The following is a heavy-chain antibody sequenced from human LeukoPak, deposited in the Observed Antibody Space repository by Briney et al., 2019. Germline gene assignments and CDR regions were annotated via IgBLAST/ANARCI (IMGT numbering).Heavy chain of an antibody. Sequence: PGGSLRLSCAASGFTVSSNYMSWVRQAPGKGLEWVSVIYSGGSTYYADSVKGRFTTSRHNSKNTLYLQMNSLRAEDTAVYYCARVGGSGSYYIHYGMDVWGQGTTVTVSS. CDR3: ARVGGSGSYYIHYGMDV. J-gene: IGHJ6*02. CDR1: GFTVSSNY. D-gene: IGHD3-10*01. CDR2: IYSGGST. V-gene: IGHV3-53*04.